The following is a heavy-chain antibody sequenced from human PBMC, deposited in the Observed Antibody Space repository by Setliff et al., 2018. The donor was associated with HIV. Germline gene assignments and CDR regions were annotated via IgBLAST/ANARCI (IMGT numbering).Heavy chain of an antibody. J-gene: IGHJ3*01. D-gene: IGHD3-16*02. CDR1: GFTFSDYN. CDR3: ATFLRSGELSLFPDGFNL. Sequence: GGSLRLSCAMSGFTFSDYNIYWVRQSPAKGLEWIATISGGGGSKYYADSVKGRFIISRDNFKDTLYLQTDSLRAEDTAVYYCATFLRSGELSLFPDGFNLWGQGTLVTVSS. CDR2: ISGGGGSK. V-gene: IGHV3-21*04.